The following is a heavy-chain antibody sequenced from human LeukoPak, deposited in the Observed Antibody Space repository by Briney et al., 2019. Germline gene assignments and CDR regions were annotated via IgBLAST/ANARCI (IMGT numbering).Heavy chain of an antibody. V-gene: IGHV3-53*01. J-gene: IGHJ2*01. D-gene: IGHD2-2*01. CDR1: GFTVSSNY. CDR3: ARDKVACSSTSCHYWYFDL. CDR2: IYSGGST. Sequence: GGSLRLSCAASGFTVSSNYMSWVRQDPGKGLEWVSVIYSGGSTYYADSVKGRFTISRDNSKNTLYLQMNSLRAEDTAVYYCARDKVACSSTSCHYWYFDLWGRGTLVTVSS.